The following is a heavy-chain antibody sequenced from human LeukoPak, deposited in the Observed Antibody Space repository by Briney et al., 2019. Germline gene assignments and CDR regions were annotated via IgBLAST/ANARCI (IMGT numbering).Heavy chain of an antibody. CDR3: AKLTAVAGNDDY. D-gene: IGHD6-19*01. Sequence: PGGSLRLSCAASGFPFSSYAMSWVRQAPGKGLEWVSAISGSGSSTYYGDSVKGRFTISRDNSKTTLYLQMNSLRAEDTAVYYCAKLTAVAGNDDYWGQGTLVTVTS. J-gene: IGHJ4*02. CDR2: ISGSGSST. CDR1: GFPFSSYA. V-gene: IGHV3-23*01.